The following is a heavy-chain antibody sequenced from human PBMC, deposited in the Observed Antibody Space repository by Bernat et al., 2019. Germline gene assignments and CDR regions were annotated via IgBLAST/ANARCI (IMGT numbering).Heavy chain of an antibody. V-gene: IGHV3-30*18. Sequence: QVQLVESGGGVVQPGRPLRLSCAASRFTFSSDGMHWVRQAPGKGLEWVTFISYDGDKKYYADSVKGRFTISRDNSKNTLSLQMSSLRAEDTAVYYCAKDRSSSWTFDYWGQGTLVIVSS. D-gene: IGHD6-13*01. J-gene: IGHJ4*02. CDR3: AKDRSSSWTFDY. CDR1: RFTFSSDG. CDR2: ISYDGDKK.